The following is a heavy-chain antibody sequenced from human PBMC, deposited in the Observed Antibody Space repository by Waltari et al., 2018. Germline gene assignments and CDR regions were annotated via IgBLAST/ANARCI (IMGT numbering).Heavy chain of an antibody. Sequence: EVQLLESGGGLVQPGGSLRLSCAASGFTFSSYAMSWVRQAPGKGREWGSDISGSGGSTYYADSVKGRFTISRDNSKNTLYLQMNSLRAEDTAVYYCAKLVGSGWYQNVDYWGQGTLVTVSS. J-gene: IGHJ4*02. CDR3: AKLVGSGWYQNVDY. CDR2: ISGSGGST. CDR1: GFTFSSYA. D-gene: IGHD6-19*01. V-gene: IGHV3-23*01.